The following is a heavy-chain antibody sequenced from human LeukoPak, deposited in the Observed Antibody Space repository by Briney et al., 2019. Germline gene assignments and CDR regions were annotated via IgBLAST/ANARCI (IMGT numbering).Heavy chain of an antibody. J-gene: IGHJ6*03. V-gene: IGHV4-39*01. D-gene: IGHD6-19*01. CDR1: GGSISSSRYY. CDR3: ARNIAVAGRGDYMDV. CDR2: KYYSGST. Sequence: SSETLSLTCTVSGGSISSSRYYGGWIRQPPGKGLEWSGSKYYSGSTYYNPSLKNRVTISVDTSKNQFSLKLSSVTAADTAVYYCARNIAVAGRGDYMDVWGKGTTVTISS.